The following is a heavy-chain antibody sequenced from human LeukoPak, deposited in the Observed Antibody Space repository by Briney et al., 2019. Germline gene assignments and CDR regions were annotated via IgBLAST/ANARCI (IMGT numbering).Heavy chain of an antibody. CDR2: INWNGGST. D-gene: IGHD1-26*01. CDR3: ARSNSGSYWGHAFDI. CDR1: GFTFDDYG. Sequence: GGSLRLSCAASGFTFDDYGMSWVRQAPGKGLEWVAGINWNGGSTGYADSVKGRFTISRDNAKNSLYLQMNSLRAEDTALYYCARSNSGSYWGHAFDIWGQGTMVTVSS. V-gene: IGHV3-20*04. J-gene: IGHJ3*02.